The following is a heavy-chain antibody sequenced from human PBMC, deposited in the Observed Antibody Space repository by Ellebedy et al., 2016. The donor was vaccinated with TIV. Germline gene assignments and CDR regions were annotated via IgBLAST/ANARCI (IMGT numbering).Heavy chain of an antibody. J-gene: IGHJ4*02. CDR3: ARDRSSGWYYFDY. V-gene: IGHV3-33*08. D-gene: IGHD6-19*01. CDR1: GFTFSNYG. Sequence: PGGSLRLSCAASGFTFSNYGMHWVRQAPGKGLEWVAVIWWDGSNKYYADSVKGRFTISSDNSKNTLYLQMNSLRVEDTAVYYCARDRSSGWYYFDYWGQGNLVTVSS. CDR2: IWWDGSNK.